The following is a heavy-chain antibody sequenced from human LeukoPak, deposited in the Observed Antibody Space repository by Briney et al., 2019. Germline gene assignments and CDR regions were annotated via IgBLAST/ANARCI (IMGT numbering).Heavy chain of an antibody. CDR2: TYYSGRT. J-gene: IGHJ6*02. Sequence: PSETLPLTCTVTGGSTIGYYCNSIRQPPAKGLDWIGYTYYSGRTNYNPSLKSRVTISVDTSKNQFSLTLSSVTAADTAIYYCAIRSGKNYYGVDVWGQGTTVTVSS. CDR3: AIRSGKNYYGVDV. V-gene: IGHV4-59*08. D-gene: IGHD1-26*01. CDR1: GGSTIGYY.